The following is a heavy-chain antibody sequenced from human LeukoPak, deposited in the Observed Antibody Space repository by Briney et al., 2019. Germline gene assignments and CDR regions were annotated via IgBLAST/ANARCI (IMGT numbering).Heavy chain of an antibody. CDR2: VYHSGTT. V-gene: IGHV4-39*07. Sequence: PSETLSLTCTVSGASIISSDYYWGWIRQPPGQGLEWIGNVYHSGTTYYNPSLKSRVTISVDTANNQFSLILNSVTAADTAVYYCATVVVNWNYLNLWGRGVLVTVSS. CDR3: ATVVVNWNYLNL. J-gene: IGHJ5*02. D-gene: IGHD1-7*01. CDR1: GASIISSDYY.